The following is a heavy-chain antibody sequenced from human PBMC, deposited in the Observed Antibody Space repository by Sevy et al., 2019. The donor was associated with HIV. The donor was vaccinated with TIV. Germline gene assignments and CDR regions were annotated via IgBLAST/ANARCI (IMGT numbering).Heavy chain of an antibody. CDR1: GFTFTDYA. V-gene: IGHV3-49*04. Sequence: GGSLRLSCTASGFTFTDYAMNWVRQSPGKGLEWVAFFKRKADGGTLDDAASVKGRFTISRDYSKNIAYLQMNDLKTEDTGVYYCTRWKGAHSVFDYWGQGALVTVSS. J-gene: IGHJ4*02. CDR3: TRWKGAHSVFDY. D-gene: IGHD1-1*01. CDR2: FKRKADGGTL.